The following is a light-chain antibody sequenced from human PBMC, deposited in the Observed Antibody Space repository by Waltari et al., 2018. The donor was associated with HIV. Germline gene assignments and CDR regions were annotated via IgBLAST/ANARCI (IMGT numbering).Light chain of an antibody. V-gene: IGLV2-14*03. CDR2: DVS. CDR1: SSDVGGYNY. CDR3: SSYTSSSTRV. J-gene: IGLJ3*02. Sequence: QSALTQPASVSGSPGQSITISCTGTSSDVGGYNYVSWYQRHPDKAPKRIIYDVSNRPSGVSNRFSGSKSGNRASLTFSGLQAEDEADYYCSSYTSSSTRVFGGGTTVTVL.